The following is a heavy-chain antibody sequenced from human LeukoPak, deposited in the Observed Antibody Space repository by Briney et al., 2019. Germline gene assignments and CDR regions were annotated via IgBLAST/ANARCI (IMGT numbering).Heavy chain of an antibody. D-gene: IGHD4-17*01. CDR2: INKDGSER. V-gene: IGHV3-7*01. Sequence: GGSLRLSCAASGFTFSGYWMSWVRQAPGKGLEWVANINKDGSERYNVDSVEGRFTISRDNANKSLYLQMNSLRAEDTSVYYCARESKGRSKIDYWGQGTLVTVSS. CDR1: GFTFSGYW. J-gene: IGHJ4*02. CDR3: ARESKGRSKIDY.